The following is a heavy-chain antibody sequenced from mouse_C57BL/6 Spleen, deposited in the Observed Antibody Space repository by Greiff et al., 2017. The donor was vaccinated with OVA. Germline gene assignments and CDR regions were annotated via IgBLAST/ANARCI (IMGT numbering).Heavy chain of an antibody. CDR3: AKQCDYGSSSNWYFDV. CDR1: GFSLTSYG. J-gene: IGHJ1*03. CDR2: IWGGGST. D-gene: IGHD1-1*01. Sequence: VQRVESGPGLVAPSQSLSITCTVSGFSLTSYGVDWVRQPPGKGLEWLGAIWGGGSTNYNSALMSRLSISKDNSKSQVFLKMNSLQTDDTAMYYCAKQCDYGSSSNWYFDVWGTGTTVTVSS. V-gene: IGHV2-9*01.